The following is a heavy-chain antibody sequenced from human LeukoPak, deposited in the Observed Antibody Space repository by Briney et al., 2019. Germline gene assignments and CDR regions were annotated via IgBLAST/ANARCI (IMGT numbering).Heavy chain of an antibody. V-gene: IGHV5-51*01. CDR3: ARPNYYDSSGYDY. Sequence: GESLKISCKGSGYSFPSYWIGWVRQMPGKGLEWMGIIYPGDSDTRYSPSFQGQVTISVDKSISTAYLRWSSLKASDTAMYYCARPNYYDSSGYDYWGQGTLVTVSS. D-gene: IGHD3-22*01. CDR2: IYPGDSDT. J-gene: IGHJ4*02. CDR1: GYSFPSYW.